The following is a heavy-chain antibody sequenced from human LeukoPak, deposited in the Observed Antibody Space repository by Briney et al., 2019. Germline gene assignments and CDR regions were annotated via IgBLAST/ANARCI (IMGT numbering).Heavy chain of an antibody. CDR3: AKGALRGYSAPGVFDF. J-gene: IGHJ3*01. CDR2: ISGSGGTT. V-gene: IGHV3-23*01. CDR1: VFTFYSYA. D-gene: IGHD5-18*01. Sequence: PGGSLRLSCAASVFTFYSYAMTWVRQAPGKGLEWFASISGSGGTTYYADSVKGRFTISRDDSRNRVYLRMYSLRGEETGIYYCAKGALRGYSAPGVFDFWGQGTMVTVSS.